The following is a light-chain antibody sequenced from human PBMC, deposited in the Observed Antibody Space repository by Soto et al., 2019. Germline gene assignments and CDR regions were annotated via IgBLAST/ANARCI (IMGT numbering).Light chain of an antibody. CDR2: SNN. CDR3: AAWDYSLNGVV. V-gene: IGLV1-44*01. CDR1: SSNIGSKT. J-gene: IGLJ2*01. Sequence: QSVLTQPPSASGTPGQRVTISCSGSSSNIGSKTVNWYQQLPGTAPKLLIYSNNHRPSGVPDRFSGSKSGTSASLAISGLQAEDEADYYCAAWDYSLNGVVFGGGTKLTVL.